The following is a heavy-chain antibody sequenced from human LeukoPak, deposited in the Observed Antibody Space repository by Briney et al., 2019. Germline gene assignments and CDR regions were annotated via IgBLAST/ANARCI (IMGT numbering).Heavy chain of an antibody. Sequence: SETLSLTCTVSGGSISSYYWSLIRQPPGKGLEWIAYIYYSGSTNYNPSLKSRVTISVDTSKNQFSLKLSSVTAADTAVYYCARLQAPHYYDSSGYEHDAFDIWGQGTMVTVSS. CDR3: ARLQAPHYYDSSGYEHDAFDI. V-gene: IGHV4-59*08. CDR1: GGSISSYY. CDR2: IYYSGST. J-gene: IGHJ3*02. D-gene: IGHD3-22*01.